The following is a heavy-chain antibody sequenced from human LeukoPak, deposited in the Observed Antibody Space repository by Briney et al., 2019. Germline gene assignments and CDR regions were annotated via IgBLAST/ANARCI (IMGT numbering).Heavy chain of an antibody. V-gene: IGHV3-30*03. D-gene: IGHD4-17*01. CDR1: GFTFSSYG. CDR3: ARGPPHLNYGDLYFDY. J-gene: IGHJ4*02. Sequence: GGSLRLSCAASGFTFSSYGMHWVRQAPGKGLGWVAVISYDGSNKYYADSVKGRFTISRDNSKNTLYLQMNSLRAEDTAVYYCARGPPHLNYGDLYFDYWGQGTLVTVSS. CDR2: ISYDGSNK.